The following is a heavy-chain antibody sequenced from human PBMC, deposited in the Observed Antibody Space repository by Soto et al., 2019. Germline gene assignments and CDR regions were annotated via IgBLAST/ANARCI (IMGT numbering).Heavy chain of an antibody. Sequence: EVQLVESGGGLVQPGRSLRLSCAASGFTFDDYAMHWVRQAPGKGLEWVSGISWNSGSIGYADSVKGRFTISRDNAKNSLYLQMNSLRAEDTALYYCAKDWTSSGYGRRLDYWGQGTLVTVSS. CDR3: AKDWTSSGYGRRLDY. J-gene: IGHJ4*02. D-gene: IGHD5-12*01. CDR2: ISWNSGSI. V-gene: IGHV3-9*01. CDR1: GFTFDDYA.